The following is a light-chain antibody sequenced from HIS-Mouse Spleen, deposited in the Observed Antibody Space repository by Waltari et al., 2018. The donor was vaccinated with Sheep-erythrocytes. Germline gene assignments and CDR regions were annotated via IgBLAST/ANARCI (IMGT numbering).Light chain of an antibody. Sequence: QPALTSPRPVPGPPGQSSTFSCPGTSSMVVVYNYFPWYQQHPGKAPKLMIYDVSKWPSGVPDRFSGSKSGNTASLTISGLQAEDEADYYCCSYAGSYNHVFATGTKVTVL. CDR3: CSYAGSYNHV. CDR2: DVS. J-gene: IGLJ1*01. V-gene: IGLV2-11*01. CDR1: SSMVVVYNY.